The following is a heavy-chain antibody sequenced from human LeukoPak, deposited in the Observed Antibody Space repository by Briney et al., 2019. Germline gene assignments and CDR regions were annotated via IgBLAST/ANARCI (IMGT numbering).Heavy chain of an antibody. J-gene: IGHJ4*02. CDR2: ISSSGSTI. V-gene: IGHV3-48*03. D-gene: IGHD3-22*01. Sequence: GGSLRLSCAASGFTFSSYEMNWVCQAPGKGLEWVSYISSSGSTIYYADSVKGRFTISRDNSKNTLYLQMNSLRAEDTAVYYCARQPRKAGGYYYYYFDYWGQGTLVTVSS. CDR1: GFTFSSYE. CDR3: ARQPRKAGGYYYYYFDY.